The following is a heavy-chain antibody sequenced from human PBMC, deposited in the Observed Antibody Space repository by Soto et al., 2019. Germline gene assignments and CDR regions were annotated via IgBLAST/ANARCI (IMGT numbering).Heavy chain of an antibody. J-gene: IGHJ6*02. V-gene: IGHV4-34*01. CDR3: ARXRWNWNFQGYYYYGMDV. Sequence: ETLSLTCPVYGGSFSCYYWSWVRQPPGKGLEWIGEINHSGSTNYNPSLKSRVTISVDTSKNQFSLKLSSVTAADTAVYYCARXRWNWNFQGYYYYGMDVWGQGTTVTVSS. CDR2: INHSGST. D-gene: IGHD1-7*01. CDR1: GGSFSCYY.